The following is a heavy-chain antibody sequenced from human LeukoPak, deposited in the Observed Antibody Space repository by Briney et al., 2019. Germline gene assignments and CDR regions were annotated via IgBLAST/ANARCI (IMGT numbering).Heavy chain of an antibody. CDR1: GYTFTSYG. J-gene: IGHJ3*02. Sequence: GASVKVSCKASGYTFTSYGISWVRQAPGQGLEWMGWISAYNGNTNYAQKLQGRVTMTTDTSTSTAYMELRSLRSDDTAVYYCARIPHDFWSGLMPGDAFDIWGQGTMVTVSS. CDR2: ISAYNGNT. CDR3: ARIPHDFWSGLMPGDAFDI. V-gene: IGHV1-18*01. D-gene: IGHD3-3*01.